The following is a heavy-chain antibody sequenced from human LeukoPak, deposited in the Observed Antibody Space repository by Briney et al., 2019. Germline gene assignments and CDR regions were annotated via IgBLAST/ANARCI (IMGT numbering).Heavy chain of an antibody. CDR3: DY. CDR1: GYSFTGNY. V-gene: IGHV1-2*02. J-gene: IGHJ4*02. Sequence: GASVKVSCKASGYSFTGNYMHWVRQAPGQGLEWMGWINPNTGGTYYTQRFQGRVTISADTSTSTFYMELSSLRSEDTAEYYLDYWGQGTLVTVSS. CDR2: INPNTGGT.